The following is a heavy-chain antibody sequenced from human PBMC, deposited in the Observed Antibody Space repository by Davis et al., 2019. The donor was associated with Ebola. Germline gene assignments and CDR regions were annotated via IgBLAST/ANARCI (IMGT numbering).Heavy chain of an antibody. CDR1: GDSVSNTAG. CDR2: TYYNSKWYS. CDR3: ARGWLRSGFDY. D-gene: IGHD5-12*01. V-gene: IGHV6-1*01. J-gene: IGHJ4*02. Sequence: HSQTLSLTCAISGDSVSNTAGWNWIRQSPSRGLEWLGRTYYNSKWYSDYAVSVKSRITINPDTSKNQFSLQLNSVTPEVTAVYFCARGWLRSGFDYWGQGTLATVSS.